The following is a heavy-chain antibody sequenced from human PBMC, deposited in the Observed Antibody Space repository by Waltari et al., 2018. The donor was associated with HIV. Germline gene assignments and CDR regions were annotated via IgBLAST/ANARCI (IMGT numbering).Heavy chain of an antibody. CDR3: ARGAWGVTTVTTGGSLEI. Sequence: QVRLVESGGGAVQPGRSLRLSCVTSGFTLNDYDIHWVRQAPGKGLEGVAVISFDGNNRYYGDSTKGRFLVSRDTSKKTVYLQMNRLRVEDTGVYYCARGAWGVTTVTTGGSLEIWGQGTPVTVSS. V-gene: IGHV3-33*01. CDR1: GFTLNDYD. CDR2: ISFDGNNR. D-gene: IGHD4-17*01. J-gene: IGHJ3*02.